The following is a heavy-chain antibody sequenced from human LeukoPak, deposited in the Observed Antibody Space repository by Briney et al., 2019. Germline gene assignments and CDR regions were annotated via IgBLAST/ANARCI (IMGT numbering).Heavy chain of an antibody. D-gene: IGHD6-19*01. J-gene: IGHJ4*02. CDR2: ISSSSSYI. CDR3: ARDRSSIAVAGTLVGY. Sequence: KPGGSLRLSCAASGFTSSSYSMNWVRQAPGKGLEWVSSISSSSSYIYYADSVKGRFTISRDNAKNSLYLQMNSLRAEDTAVYYCARDRSSIAVAGTLVGYWGQGTLVTVSS. V-gene: IGHV3-21*01. CDR1: GFTSSSYS.